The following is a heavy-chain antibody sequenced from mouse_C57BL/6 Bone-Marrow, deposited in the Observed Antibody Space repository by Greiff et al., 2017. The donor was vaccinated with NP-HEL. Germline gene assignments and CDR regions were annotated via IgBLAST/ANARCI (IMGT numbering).Heavy chain of an antibody. V-gene: IGHV1-80*01. J-gene: IGHJ3*01. D-gene: IGHD4-1*01. CDR1: GYAFSSYW. CDR3: ANSRRPNWGWFAY. Sequence: QVQLKQSGAELVKPGASVKISCKASGYAFSSYWMNWVKQRPGKGLEWIGQIYPGDGDTNYNGKFKGKATLTADKSSSTAYMQLSSLTSEDSAVYFCANSRRPNWGWFAYWGQGTLVTVSA. CDR2: IYPGDGDT.